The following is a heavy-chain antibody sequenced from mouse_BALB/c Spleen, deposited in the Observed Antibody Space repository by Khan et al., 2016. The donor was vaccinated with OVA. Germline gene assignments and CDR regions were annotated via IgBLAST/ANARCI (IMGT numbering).Heavy chain of an antibody. Sequence: LVKTGASVKISCKTSGYSFTGYYIYWVKQSHGKSLEWIGYISCYNGATTYNQKFKGKATFTVDTSSSTAYMQFNSLTSEDSAVYDCARSHLLGLYAMDYWGQGTPVTVSS. D-gene: IGHD2-2*01. CDR3: ARSHLLGLYAMDY. J-gene: IGHJ4*01. CDR2: ISCYNGAT. CDR1: GYSFTGYY. V-gene: IGHV1S34*01.